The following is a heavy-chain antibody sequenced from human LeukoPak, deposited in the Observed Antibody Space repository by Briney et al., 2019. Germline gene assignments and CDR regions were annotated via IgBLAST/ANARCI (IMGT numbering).Heavy chain of an antibody. V-gene: IGHV4-39*07. D-gene: IGHD3-22*01. CDR2: IYYSGST. J-gene: IGHJ5*02. CDR1: GGSISSSSYY. Sequence: PSETLSLTCTVSGGSISSSSYYWGWIRQPPGKGLEWIGSIYYSGSTYYNPSLKSRVTISVDTSKNQFSLKLTSVTAADTAVYYCARFSGEYSSGYLYNWFDPWGQGTLVTVSS. CDR3: ARFSGEYSSGYLYNWFDP.